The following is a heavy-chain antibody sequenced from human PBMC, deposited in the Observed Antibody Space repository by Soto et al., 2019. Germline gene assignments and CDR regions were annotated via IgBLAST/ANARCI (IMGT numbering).Heavy chain of an antibody. CDR1: GDSISSGDYY. V-gene: IGHV4-30-4*01. J-gene: IGHJ5*02. D-gene: IGHD2-21*02. Sequence: SETLSLTCTVSGDSISSGDYYWSWIRQPPGKGLEWIGCIYYSGSTYYNPSLKSRVTISVDTSKNQFSLKLSSVTAADTAVYYCAREGAYCGGDCYSSTFPWGQGTLVTVSS. CDR2: IYYSGST. CDR3: AREGAYCGGDCYSSTFP.